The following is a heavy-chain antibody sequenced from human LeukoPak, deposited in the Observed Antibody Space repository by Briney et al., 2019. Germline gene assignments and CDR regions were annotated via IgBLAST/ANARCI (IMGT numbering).Heavy chain of an antibody. J-gene: IGHJ4*02. Sequence: ASVKVSCKASGYTFTSYGISWVRQAPEQGLEWMGWISAYNGNTNYAQKLQGRVTMTTDTSTSTAYMELRSLRSDDTAVYYCARRGITIFGVVDYFDYWGQGTLVTVSS. V-gene: IGHV1-18*01. CDR2: ISAYNGNT. CDR3: ARRGITIFGVVDYFDY. D-gene: IGHD3-3*01. CDR1: GYTFTSYG.